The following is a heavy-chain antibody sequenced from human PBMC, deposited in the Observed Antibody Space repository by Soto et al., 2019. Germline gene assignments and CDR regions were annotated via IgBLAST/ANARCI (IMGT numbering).Heavy chain of an antibody. CDR3: ARGYGDPYYFDY. Sequence: SETLSLTCTVSGGSISSGGYYWSWIPQHPGKGLEWIGYIYYSGSTYYNPSLKSRVTISVDTSKNQFSLKLSSVTAADTAVYYCARGYGDPYYFDYWVQGTLVTVSS. CDR2: IYYSGST. V-gene: IGHV4-31*03. CDR1: GGSISSGGYY. J-gene: IGHJ4*02. D-gene: IGHD4-17*01.